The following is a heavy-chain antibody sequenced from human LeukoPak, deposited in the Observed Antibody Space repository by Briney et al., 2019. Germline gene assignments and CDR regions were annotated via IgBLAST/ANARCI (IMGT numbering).Heavy chain of an antibody. CDR3: ARDPSNTSGWSPYFDS. CDR2: ISAYNRDT. V-gene: IGHV1-18*04. J-gene: IGHJ4*02. D-gene: IGHD6-13*01. CDR1: GYTYTNHG. Sequence: ASVEVSCKASGYTYTNHGITWVRQAPGQGLEWMGWISAYNRDTKYAQNFQGRVTFITESSTSTAYMELRSLGSDDTAVYYCARDPSNTSGWSPYFDSWGQGTLVTVSA.